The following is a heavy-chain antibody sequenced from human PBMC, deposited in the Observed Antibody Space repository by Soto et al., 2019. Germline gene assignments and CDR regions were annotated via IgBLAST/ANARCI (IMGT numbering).Heavy chain of an antibody. J-gene: IGHJ6*04. D-gene: IGHD6-25*01. V-gene: IGHV1-69*06. Sequence: SVKGACYASGGTFSSYAISWVRQAPGQGLEWMGGLITIFGTANYAQKFQGRVTITADKSTSTAYMQLSSLRSEDTAVYYCASNPVSSAPYPSFGMAVWGKGSRVTVSS. CDR1: GGTFSSYA. CDR3: ASNPVSSAPYPSFGMAV. CDR2: LITIFGTA.